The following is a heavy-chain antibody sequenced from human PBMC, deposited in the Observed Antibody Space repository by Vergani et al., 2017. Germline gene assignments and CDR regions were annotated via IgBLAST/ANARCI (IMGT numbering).Heavy chain of an antibody. Sequence: QVQLVQSGAEVKKPGASVKVSCKASGYTFTSYGISWVRQAPGQGLEWMGGIIPIFGTANYAQKFQGRVTITADESTSTAYMELSSLRSEDTAVYYCASEYYYDSSGYYRYWGQGTLVTVSS. CDR3: ASEYYYDSSGYYRY. CDR1: GYTFTSYG. CDR2: IIPIFGTA. J-gene: IGHJ4*02. D-gene: IGHD3-22*01. V-gene: IGHV1-69*13.